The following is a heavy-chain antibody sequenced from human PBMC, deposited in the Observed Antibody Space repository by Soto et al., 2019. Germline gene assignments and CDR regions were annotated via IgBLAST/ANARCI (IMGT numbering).Heavy chain of an antibody. CDR1: GYTLSSYH. J-gene: IGHJ4*02. Sequence: QIQLVQSGAEVKKAGASVKVSCKASGYTLSSYHITWVRQAPGQGLEWMGWISAYNGNTNYAQNLQGRVTMTTDPSTSTAYMELRSLRSDDTAVYFCARDLPPVDDWGQGTLVTVSS. CDR2: ISAYNGNT. CDR3: ARDLPPVDD. V-gene: IGHV1-18*01.